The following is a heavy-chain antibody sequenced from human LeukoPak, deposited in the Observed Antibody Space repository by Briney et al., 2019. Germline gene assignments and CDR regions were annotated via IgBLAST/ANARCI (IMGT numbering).Heavy chain of an antibody. V-gene: IGHV3-30*02. CDR1: GFTFSSYG. CDR2: IRYDGSNK. J-gene: IGHJ4*02. CDR3: ANDYRDYFDY. Sequence: GGSLRLSCVTSGFTFSSYGMHWVRQAPGKGLEWVAFIRYDGSNKYYADSVKGRFTISRDNSKNTLYLQMNSLRAEDTAVYYCANDYRDYFDYWGQGTLVTVSS. D-gene: IGHD2-15*01.